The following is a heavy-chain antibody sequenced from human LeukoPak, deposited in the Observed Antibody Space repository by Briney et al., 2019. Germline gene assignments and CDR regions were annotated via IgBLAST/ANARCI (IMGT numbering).Heavy chain of an antibody. CDR3: AKDLFRYDSSGSMGDY. J-gene: IGHJ4*02. V-gene: IGHV3-30*18. CDR2: ISYDGSNK. Sequence: GGSLRLSCAASGFTFSSYEMNWVRQAPGKGLEWVAVISYDGSNKYYADSVKGRFTISRDNSKNTLYLQMNSLRAEDTAVYYCAKDLFRYDSSGSMGDYWGQGTLVTVSS. CDR1: GFTFSSYE. D-gene: IGHD3-22*01.